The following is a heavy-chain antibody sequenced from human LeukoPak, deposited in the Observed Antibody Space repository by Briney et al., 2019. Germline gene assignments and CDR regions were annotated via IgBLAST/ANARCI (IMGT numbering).Heavy chain of an antibody. CDR3: ASHSSGWGNSMFDY. J-gene: IGHJ4*02. CDR1: GGSFSGYY. Sequence: SETLSLTCAVYGGSFSGYYWSWIRQPPGKGLEWIGEINHSGSTNYNPSLKSRVTISVDTSKNQFSLKLSSVTAADTAVYYCASHSSGWGNSMFDYWGQGTLVTVSS. D-gene: IGHD6-19*01. CDR2: INHSGST. V-gene: IGHV4-34*01.